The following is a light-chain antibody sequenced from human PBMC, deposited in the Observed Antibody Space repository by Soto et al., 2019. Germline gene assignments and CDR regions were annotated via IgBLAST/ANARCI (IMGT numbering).Light chain of an antibody. J-gene: IGLJ3*02. CDR1: SSNIGINT. V-gene: IGLV1-44*01. CDR3: ATWDDDVSGPV. Sequence: QSVLTQPPSASGTPGQRVTISCSGGSSNIGINTVNWYQQLPGTAPKVLIYTDNQRPSGVPDRFSGSKSGTSASLAINGLQSGDEADYYCATWDDDVSGPVFGGGTQLTVL. CDR2: TDN.